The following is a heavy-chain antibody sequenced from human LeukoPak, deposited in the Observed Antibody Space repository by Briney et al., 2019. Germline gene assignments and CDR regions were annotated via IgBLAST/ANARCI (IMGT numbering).Heavy chain of an antibody. CDR3: ARRQYGSGSINWFDP. J-gene: IGHJ5*02. Sequence: SETLSLTCTVSGGSISSSSYYWGWIRQPPGKGLEWIGSIYYSGSTYYNPSLKSRVTISVDTSKHQFSLKLSSVTAADTAVYYCARRQYGSGSINWFDPWGQGTLVTVSS. V-gene: IGHV4-39*07. CDR1: GGSISSSSYY. CDR2: IYYSGST. D-gene: IGHD3-10*01.